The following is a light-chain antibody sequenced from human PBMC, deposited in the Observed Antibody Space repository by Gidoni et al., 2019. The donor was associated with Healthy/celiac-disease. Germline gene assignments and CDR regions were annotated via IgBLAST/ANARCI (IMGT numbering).Light chain of an antibody. V-gene: IGKV1-39*01. CDR2: AAS. CDR1: QTIGSS. J-gene: IGKJ3*01. Sequence: DIQMTQSPSSLSASVGDRITISCRTSQTIGSSLNWYQQKPGKAPKVLIRAASSLQSGVPSRFSGSGSGTYFTLTNSSLQPEDLGTYYCQQTYFAPPFTFGPGTKVEI. CDR3: QQTYFAPPFT.